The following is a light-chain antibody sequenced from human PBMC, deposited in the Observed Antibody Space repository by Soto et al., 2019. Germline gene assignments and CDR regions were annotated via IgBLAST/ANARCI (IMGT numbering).Light chain of an antibody. CDR3: QQDYSTPFT. CDR1: QSVLYSSNNKNY. CDR2: WAS. Sequence: DIVMTQSPDSLAVSLGERATINCKSSQSVLYSSNNKNYLAWYQQKPGQPPKLLIYWASTRESGVPDRFSGSGSGTDFTLTISSLQAEDVAVYYCQQDYSTPFTFGPGTKVDSK. V-gene: IGKV4-1*01. J-gene: IGKJ3*01.